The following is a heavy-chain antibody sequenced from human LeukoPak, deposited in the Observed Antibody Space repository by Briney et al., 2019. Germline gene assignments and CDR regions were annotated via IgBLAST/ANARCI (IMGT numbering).Heavy chain of an antibody. CDR1: GYTFTSYW. V-gene: IGHV5-51*01. D-gene: IGHD6-6*01. J-gene: IGHJ2*01. Sequence: GESLQISCQGSGYTFTSYWIGWVRQMPGKGLEWMGIIYPGDSDTRYSPSFQGQVTISADKSISTAYLQWSSLKASDTAMYYCARDGDSSSSFWYFDLWGRGTLVTVSS. CDR3: ARDGDSSSSFWYFDL. CDR2: IYPGDSDT.